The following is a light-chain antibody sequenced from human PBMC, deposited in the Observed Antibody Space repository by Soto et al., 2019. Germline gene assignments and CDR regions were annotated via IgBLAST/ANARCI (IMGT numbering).Light chain of an antibody. V-gene: IGLV1-47*01. Sequence: QSVLTQPPSTSGTPGQRVTISCSGSSSNIGSNHVYWYQQFPGMAPKLLMYRSDQRPTGVPDRFSGSKSGTSASLAISGLRSDDEADYYCSARYDRLSGVVFGGGTKLTVL. CDR2: RSD. J-gene: IGLJ2*01. CDR3: SARYDRLSGVV. CDR1: SSNIGSNH.